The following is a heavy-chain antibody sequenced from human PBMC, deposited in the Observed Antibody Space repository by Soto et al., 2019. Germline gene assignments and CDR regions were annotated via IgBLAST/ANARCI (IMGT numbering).Heavy chain of an antibody. J-gene: IGHJ5*02. CDR2: IDSSGEK. Sequence: QVTLKESGPVLVKPTETLTLRCTVSGLSITDSEMGVSWIRQPPGQPLEWLAHIDSSGEKSYRTFLKSRLAISKDASKSQIVLTMTNMDPADTATYYCARRHLAVAVSPWFDPWGQGLPVTASS. CDR1: GLSITDSEMG. CDR3: ARRHLAVAVSPWFDP. V-gene: IGHV2-26*01. D-gene: IGHD6-19*01.